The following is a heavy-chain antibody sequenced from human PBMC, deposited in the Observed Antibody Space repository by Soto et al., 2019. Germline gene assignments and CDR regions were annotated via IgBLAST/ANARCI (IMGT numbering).Heavy chain of an antibody. Sequence: EVQLLESGGGLVQPGGSLRLSCAASGFTSSSYGLSWVRQAPGKGLEWVSAISGGDSSTYYADSVKGRFTISRDNSKNTLYLQMNSLRAEDTGVYYCAKDSPVLTVWGQGTTVTVSS. D-gene: IGHD2-15*01. J-gene: IGHJ6*02. CDR3: AKDSPVLTV. CDR1: GFTSSSYG. V-gene: IGHV3-23*01. CDR2: ISGGDSST.